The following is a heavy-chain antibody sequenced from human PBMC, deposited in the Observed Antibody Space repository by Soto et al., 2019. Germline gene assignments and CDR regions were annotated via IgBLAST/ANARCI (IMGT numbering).Heavy chain of an antibody. Sequence: QVQLQESGPGLVKPSQTLSLTCTVSGGSISSGGYYWSWIRQHPGKGLEWIGYIYYSGSTYYNPSLKSRVTIAVDTSKNQFSLKLSSVTAADTAVYYGAREAAGILTWFDPWGQGTLVTVSS. CDR3: AREAAGILTWFDP. J-gene: IGHJ5*02. V-gene: IGHV4-31*03. D-gene: IGHD6-25*01. CDR2: IYYSGST. CDR1: GGSISSGGYY.